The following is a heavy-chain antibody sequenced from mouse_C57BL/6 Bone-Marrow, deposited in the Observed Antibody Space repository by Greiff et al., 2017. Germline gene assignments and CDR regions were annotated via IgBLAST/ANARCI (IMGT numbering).Heavy chain of an antibody. CDR3: ARYDPRAMDY. D-gene: IGHD2-12*01. CDR2: IYPRSGNT. V-gene: IGHV1-81*01. J-gene: IGHJ4*01. CDR1: GYTFTSYG. Sequence: LVESGAELARPGASVKLSCKASGYTFTSYGISWVKQRTGQGLEWIGEIYPRSGNTYYNEKFKGKATLTADKSSSTAYMELRSLTSEDSAVYFCARYDPRAMDYWGQGTSVTVSS.